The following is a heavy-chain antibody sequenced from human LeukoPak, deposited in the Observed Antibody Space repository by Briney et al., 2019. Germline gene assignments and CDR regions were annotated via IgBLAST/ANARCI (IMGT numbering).Heavy chain of an antibody. D-gene: IGHD1-14*01. Sequence: PGRSLRLSCVASGFIFSNYDMYWVRQAPGKGLEWVARISHDGNNKYYADSEKGRVTISRDNSKNTLYLQMNSLRSEYTAVYFCARERPIIPDRPSTYYGLDVWGQGTTVTVSS. V-gene: IGHV3-30-3*01. CDR2: ISHDGNNK. CDR1: GFIFSNYD. CDR3: ARERPIIPDRPSTYYGLDV. J-gene: IGHJ6*02.